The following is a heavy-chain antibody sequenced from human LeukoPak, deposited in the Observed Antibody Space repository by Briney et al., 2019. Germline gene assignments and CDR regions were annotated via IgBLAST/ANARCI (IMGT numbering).Heavy chain of an antibody. D-gene: IGHD3-22*01. CDR2: ISGSGGST. CDR3: AREGVNYYDSSGYYAVS. V-gene: IGHV3-23*01. J-gene: IGHJ5*02. Sequence: GGSLRLSCAASGFTFSSYAMSWVRQAPGKGLEWVSAISGSGGSTYYADSVRGRFTISRDNSKNTLYLQVNSLRAEDTAVYYCAREGVNYYDSSGYYAVSWGQGTLVTVSS. CDR1: GFTFSSYA.